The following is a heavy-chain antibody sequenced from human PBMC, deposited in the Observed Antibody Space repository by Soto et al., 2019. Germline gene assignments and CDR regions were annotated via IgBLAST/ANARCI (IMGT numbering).Heavy chain of an antibody. J-gene: IGHJ4*02. D-gene: IGHD2-2*01. CDR1: GGSISTNTW. CDR2: AHPSGDT. CDR3: ARVRAGCSTSSCYLED. V-gene: IGHV4-4*02. Sequence: QVQLQGSGPGLVKPSGTLSLTCTVSGGSISTNTWWNWVRQSPEKGLEWIGEAHPSGDTNYHPSLKSRVTISLDRSNNQCSLRLTSVTAADTAVYFCARVRAGCSTSSCYLEDWGQGTLVTVSS.